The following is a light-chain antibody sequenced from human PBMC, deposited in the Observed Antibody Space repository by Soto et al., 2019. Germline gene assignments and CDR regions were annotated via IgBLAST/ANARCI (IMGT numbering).Light chain of an antibody. CDR1: SSNIGAGYD. CDR2: GNS. CDR3: CSYVGATTDV. V-gene: IGLV1-40*01. Sequence: QSVLTQPPSVSGAPGQRVTISCTGSSSNIGAGYDVHWYQQLPGTAPKLLIYGNSNRPSGVPDRFSGSKSGTTASLTISGLQADDEADYYCCSYVGATTDVFGSGTKLTVL. J-gene: IGLJ1*01.